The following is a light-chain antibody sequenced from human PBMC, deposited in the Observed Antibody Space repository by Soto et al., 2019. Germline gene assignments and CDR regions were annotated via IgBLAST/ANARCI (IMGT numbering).Light chain of an antibody. J-gene: IGLJ2*01. CDR3: QVWDSSSDSVV. CDR2: HDT. Sequence: SYELTQPPSVSVVPGQTASITCGGNNVGSKSVNWYQQKPGQAPVVVIYHDTDRRSGIPERFSGSNSGNTATLTISRVEAGDEADYYCQVWDSSSDSVVFGGGTKVTVL. CDR1: NVGSKS. V-gene: IGLV3-21*04.